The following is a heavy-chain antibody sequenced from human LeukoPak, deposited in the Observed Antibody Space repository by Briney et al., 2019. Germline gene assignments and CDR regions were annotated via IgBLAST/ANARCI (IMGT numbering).Heavy chain of an antibody. CDR1: GFTIRSYW. CDR2: INSDGSSI. J-gene: IGHJ6*02. V-gene: IGHV3-74*01. D-gene: IGHD2-21*02. CDR3: RGESTCPGGTDCSCMVV. Sequence: PGGSLRLSCAASGFTIRSYWMHWVRQAPGKGLMWVSRINSDGSSISYVDSVKGRFTISRDNAKNTLYLHMNSLRVEDTAVYYCRGESTCPGGTDCSCMVVWSQGPTVTVCS.